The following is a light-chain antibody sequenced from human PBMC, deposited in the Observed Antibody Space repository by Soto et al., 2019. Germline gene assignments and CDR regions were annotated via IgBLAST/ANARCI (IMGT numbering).Light chain of an antibody. J-gene: IGLJ1*01. CDR3: SSYTSSTSYV. V-gene: IGLV2-8*01. CDR2: EVS. Sequence: QSVLTQPPSASGSPGQSVTISCTGTSSDIGGYNYVSWYQQHPGKAPKFMIYEVSKRPSGVPDRFSGSKSGNTASLTISGLQAEDEASYYCSSYTSSTSYVFGTGTKVTVL. CDR1: SSDIGGYNY.